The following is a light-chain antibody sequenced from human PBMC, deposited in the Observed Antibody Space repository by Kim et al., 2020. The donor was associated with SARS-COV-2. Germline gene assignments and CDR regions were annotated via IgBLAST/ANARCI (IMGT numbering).Light chain of an antibody. CDR3: QAWDSSTGV. CDR1: KLGDKY. CDR2: QDS. V-gene: IGLV3-1*01. J-gene: IGLJ3*02. Sequence: SYELTQPPSVSVSPGQTASITCSGDKLGDKYACWYQQKPGQSPVLVIYQDSKRPSGIPERFSGSNSGNTATLTISGTQAMDEADYYCQAWDSSTGVFGGGTTLPVL.